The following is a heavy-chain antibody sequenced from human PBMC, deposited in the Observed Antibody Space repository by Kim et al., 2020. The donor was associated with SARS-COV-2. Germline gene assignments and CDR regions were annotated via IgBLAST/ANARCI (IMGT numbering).Heavy chain of an antibody. J-gene: IGHJ4*02. CDR1: GGSFSGYY. CDR3: ARGRGVGANDRPIFDY. CDR2: INHSGST. Sequence: SETLSLTCAVYGGSFSGYYWSWIRQPPGKGLEWIGEINHSGSTNYNPSLKSRVTISVDTSKNQFSLKLSSVTAADTAVYYCARGRGVGANDRPIFDYWGQGTLVTVSS. V-gene: IGHV4-34*01. D-gene: IGHD1-26*01.